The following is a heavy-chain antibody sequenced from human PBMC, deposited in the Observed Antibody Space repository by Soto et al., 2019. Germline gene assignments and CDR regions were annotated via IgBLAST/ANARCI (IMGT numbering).Heavy chain of an antibody. CDR3: AKDVYSRYDQRGDYYGMDV. V-gene: IGHV3-30*18. Sequence: QVQLVESGGGVVQPGRSLRLSCAASGFTFSNFCIHWVRQAPGKGLEWVAVISYDGSNRYYGDSVKGRFTISRDNSKNPLYLQMNSLRAEDTAVYYCAKDVYSRYDQRGDYYGMDVWGQGTTVTVSS. D-gene: IGHD5-12*01. J-gene: IGHJ6*02. CDR2: ISYDGSNR. CDR1: GFTFSNFC.